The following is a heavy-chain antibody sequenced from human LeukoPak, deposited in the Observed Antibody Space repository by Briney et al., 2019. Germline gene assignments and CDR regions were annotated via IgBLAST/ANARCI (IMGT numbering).Heavy chain of an antibody. D-gene: IGHD6-19*01. CDR1: GGSISSGSYY. Sequence: PSETLSLTCTVSGGSISSGSYYWSWIRQPAGTGLEWIGRMYTSGSTNYNPSLKSRVTISVDTSKNQFSLKLSSVTAADTAVYYCARDDSGWYLGYYYYYMDVWGKGTTVTISS. V-gene: IGHV4-61*02. CDR3: ARDDSGWYLGYYYYYMDV. CDR2: MYTSGST. J-gene: IGHJ6*03.